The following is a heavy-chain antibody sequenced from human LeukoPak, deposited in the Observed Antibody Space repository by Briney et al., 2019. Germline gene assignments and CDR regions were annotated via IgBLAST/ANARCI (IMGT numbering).Heavy chain of an antibody. J-gene: IGHJ4*02. V-gene: IGHV1-18*01. Sequence: GASVKVSCKASGYTFTSYGINWVRQAPGQGPEWMGWISAYNGNTKYAQNLQGRVTMTTDTSTSTAYMELRSLRSDDTAVYYCTRDLPYSSGWESIDYWGQGTLVTVSS. CDR3: TRDLPYSSGWESIDY. D-gene: IGHD6-25*01. CDR1: GYTFTSYG. CDR2: ISAYNGNT.